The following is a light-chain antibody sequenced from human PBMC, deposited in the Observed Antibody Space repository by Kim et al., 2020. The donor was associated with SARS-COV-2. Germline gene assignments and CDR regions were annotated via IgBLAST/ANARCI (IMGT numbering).Light chain of an antibody. V-gene: IGKV1-8*01. CDR1: ESVRSY. CDR2: AAS. Sequence: ASRGNRVTLACRASESVRSYLAWYQQKPGKAPNLLVYAASTLQTGDPSRFSGSGFGTNFTLTISCLQSEDFASYYCQQYYRDPPTFGPGTKVDIK. CDR3: QQYYRDPPT. J-gene: IGKJ3*01.